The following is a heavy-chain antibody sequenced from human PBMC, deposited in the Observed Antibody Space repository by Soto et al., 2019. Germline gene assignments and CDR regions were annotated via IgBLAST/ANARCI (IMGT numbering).Heavy chain of an antibody. CDR1: GASITSGAYY. CDR3: TRSIQH. J-gene: IGHJ1*01. CDR2: IYYSGST. V-gene: IGHV4-31*03. Sequence: QVQLQESGPGLVKPSQTLSLTCTVSGASITSGAYYWSWIRQHPGKGVEWIGYIYYSGSTYYNPSLQSRVTMSVDTSKNQFSLKLSSVTAADTAVYYCTRSIQHWGQGTLVTVSS.